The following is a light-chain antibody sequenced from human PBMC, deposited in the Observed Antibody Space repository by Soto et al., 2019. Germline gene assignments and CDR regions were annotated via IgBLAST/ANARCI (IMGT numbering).Light chain of an antibody. J-gene: IGLJ2*01. CDR3: LLYYGGAQPVV. V-gene: IGLV7-43*01. CDR2: NTS. CDR1: TGAVTSGYY. Sequence: QAVVTQEPSLTVSPGGTVTLTCASSTGAVTSGYYANWFQQKPGQAPRSLIHNTSNKHSWTPARFSGSLLEGKAALTLSGVQPEDEAVYYCLLYYGGAQPVVFGGGTQLTVL.